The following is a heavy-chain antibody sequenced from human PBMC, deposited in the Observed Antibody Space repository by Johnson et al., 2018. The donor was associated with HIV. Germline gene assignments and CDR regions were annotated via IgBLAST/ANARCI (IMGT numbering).Heavy chain of an antibody. CDR2: IKSKTDGGTI. Sequence: VQLVESGGGLVKPGGSLRLSCAASGFTFSNAWMNWVRQAPGKGLEWVGRIKSKTDGGTIDYADSVKGRFTISRDNAKNSLYLQMNSLRAEDTAVYYCARDLDRSAFDIWGQGTMVTVSS. CDR3: ARDLDRSAFDI. V-gene: IGHV3-15*01. CDR1: GFTFSNAW. D-gene: IGHD2-2*03. J-gene: IGHJ3*02.